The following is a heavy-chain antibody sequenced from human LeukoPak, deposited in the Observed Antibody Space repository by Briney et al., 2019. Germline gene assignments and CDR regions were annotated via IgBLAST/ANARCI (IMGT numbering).Heavy chain of an antibody. CDR3: ARRRDGYNYSYFDY. J-gene: IGHJ4*02. Sequence: SETLSLTCTVGGGSISSISYYWGWIRQTPGKGLEWIGSISYSGSTYFSSSLKSRVTISVDTSKNQFSLKLSSMTAADTAVYYCARRRDGYNYSYFDYWGQGSLVTVSS. V-gene: IGHV4-39*01. CDR2: ISYSGST. D-gene: IGHD5-24*01. CDR1: GGSISSISYY.